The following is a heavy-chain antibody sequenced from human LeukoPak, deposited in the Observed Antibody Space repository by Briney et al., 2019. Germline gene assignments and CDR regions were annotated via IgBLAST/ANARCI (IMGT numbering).Heavy chain of an antibody. J-gene: IGHJ4*02. Sequence: GGSLRLSCAASGFTFSSYWMHWVRQRPGKGLVWVSRIHLDGRTTNYADSVKGRFTISRDNAKNTLSLEMNSLRPEDSAVYYCARGGSPSDYWGQGTLVSVSS. D-gene: IGHD3-16*01. CDR3: ARGGSPSDY. CDR1: GFTFSSYW. V-gene: IGHV3-74*01. CDR2: IHLDGRTT.